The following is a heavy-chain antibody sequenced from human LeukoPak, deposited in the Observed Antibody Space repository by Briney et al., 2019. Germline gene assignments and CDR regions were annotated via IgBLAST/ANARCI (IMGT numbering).Heavy chain of an antibody. CDR3: ARDRRDIVVVPAAIRAYYYYYGMDV. CDR1: GYTFTGYY. D-gene: IGHD2-2*01. CDR2: INPNSGGT. Sequence: ASVKVSCKACGYTFTGYYMHWVRQAPGQGLEWMGWINPNSGGTNYAQKFQGRVTMTRDTSISTAYMELSRLRSDDTAVYYCARDRRDIVVVPAAIRAYYYYYGMDVWGQGTTVTVS. V-gene: IGHV1-2*02. J-gene: IGHJ6*02.